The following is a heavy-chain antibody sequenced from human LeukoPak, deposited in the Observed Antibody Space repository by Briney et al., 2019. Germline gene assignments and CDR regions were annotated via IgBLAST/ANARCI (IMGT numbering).Heavy chain of an antibody. V-gene: IGHV3-30*02. CDR2: IQDDGATT. J-gene: IGHJ4*02. CDR3: ATQSMTLVVVISPFDY. CDR1: GFTFSTFP. Sequence: GGSLRLSCAASGFTFSTFPMHWVRQAPGKGLEWVALIQDDGATTNYADSVRGRFTISRDNSKSTVYLQMNSLKPDDTAFFYCATQSMTLVVVISPFDYCGQRTLVTASS. D-gene: IGHD3-22*01.